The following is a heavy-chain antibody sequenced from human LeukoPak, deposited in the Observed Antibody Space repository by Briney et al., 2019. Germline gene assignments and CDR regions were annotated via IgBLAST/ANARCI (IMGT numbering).Heavy chain of an antibody. V-gene: IGHV4-61*02. CDR2: FYISGFT. CDR1: GESITSGQYY. D-gene: IGHD4-17*01. CDR3: ARVDYGDSFQL. J-gene: IGHJ1*01. Sequence: SETLSLTCTVSGESITSGQYYWSWIRQSAVKGLEWIGRFYISGFTNYNPSLKSRVTISLDRSRNQFFLNLTSVTAADTAVYYCARVDYGDSFQLWGQGTLVTVPS.